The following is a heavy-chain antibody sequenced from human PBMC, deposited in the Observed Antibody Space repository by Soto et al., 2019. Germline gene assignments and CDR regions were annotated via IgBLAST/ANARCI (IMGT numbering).Heavy chain of an antibody. CDR1: GGSISSYY. Sequence: SETLSLTCTVSGGSISSYYWSWIRQPPGKGLEWIGYIYYSGSTNYNPSLKSRVTISVDTSKNQFSLKLSSVTAADTAVYYCARDHGYGYAEGAFDIWGQGTMVTVSS. CDR3: ARDHGYGYAEGAFDI. J-gene: IGHJ3*02. CDR2: IYYSGST. V-gene: IGHV4-59*01. D-gene: IGHD5-18*01.